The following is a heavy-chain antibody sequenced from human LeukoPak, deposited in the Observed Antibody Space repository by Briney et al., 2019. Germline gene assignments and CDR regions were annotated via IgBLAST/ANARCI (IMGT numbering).Heavy chain of an antibody. D-gene: IGHD6-6*01. Sequence: GGSLRLSCAASGFTFSNYWMSWVRQAPGKGLEWVANINQDGSQTYYADSVKGRFTVSRDNSKNTLYLQMNSLRAEDTAVYYCAKMGVVAARPGTFDYWGQGTLVTVSS. J-gene: IGHJ4*02. CDR1: GFTFSNYW. CDR3: AKMGVVAARPGTFDY. V-gene: IGHV3-7*03. CDR2: INQDGSQT.